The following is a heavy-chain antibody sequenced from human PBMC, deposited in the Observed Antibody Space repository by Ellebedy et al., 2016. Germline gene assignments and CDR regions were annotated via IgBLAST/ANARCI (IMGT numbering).Heavy chain of an antibody. CDR3: VRGNEIPGPEPLDN. CDR1: GFIVSSNY. D-gene: IGHD1-14*01. J-gene: IGHJ4*02. CDR2: LYSGGTI. V-gene: IGHV3-66*01. Sequence: GGSLRLSCAASGFIVSSNYMSWVRQAPGKGLEWVATLYSGGTILYADSVKGRFTISRDNSKNTLYLQMNNLRAEDTALYYCVRGNEIPGPEPLDNWGQGTLVTVSS.